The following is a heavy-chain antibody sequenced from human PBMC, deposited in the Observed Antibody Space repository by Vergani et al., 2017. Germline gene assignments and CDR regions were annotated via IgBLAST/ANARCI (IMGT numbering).Heavy chain of an antibody. CDR1: GDSITNGGFS. CDR2: IFPSGNS. CDR3: ARQRPGSGWSPGDFDD. J-gene: IGHJ4*02. Sequence: QVQLQESGPGLVKPSQTLSLTCAVSGDSITNGGFSWNWIRQPPGKGPEWIGYIFPSGNSDYNPSLKNRVSISLDKSKNQFSLWVNSVTAADTAVYFCARQRPGSGWSPGDFDDWGQGSLVTGSS. D-gene: IGHD6-19*01. V-gene: IGHV4-30-2*01.